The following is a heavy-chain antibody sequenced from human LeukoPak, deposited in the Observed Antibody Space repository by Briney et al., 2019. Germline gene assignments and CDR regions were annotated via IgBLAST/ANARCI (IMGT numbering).Heavy chain of an antibody. D-gene: IGHD3-3*01. V-gene: IGHV4-31*03. Sequence: PSETLSLTCTVSGDSVSSDGNYWSWLRQHAGKGLEWIGYISYSGSTDYNPSLNSRIAMSVDTSKNQFSLRLNSLTAADTAVYYCAREGTPYDRFDPWGQGTLVTVSS. CDR3: AREGTPYDRFDP. J-gene: IGHJ5*02. CDR1: GDSVSSDGNY. CDR2: ISYSGST.